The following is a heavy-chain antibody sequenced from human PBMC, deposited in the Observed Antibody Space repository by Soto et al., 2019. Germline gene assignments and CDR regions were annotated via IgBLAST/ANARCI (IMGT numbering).Heavy chain of an antibody. D-gene: IGHD3-10*01. J-gene: IGHJ5*02. CDR3: AKDGRRGHFWYGGLDNWFDP. CDR2: ISYDGSNK. V-gene: IGHV3-30*18. Sequence: QVQLVESGGGVVQPGRSLRLSCAASGFTFSSYGMHWVRQAPGKGLEWVAVISYDGSNKYYADSVKGRFTISRDNSKNTLYLRMNSLRAEDTAVYYCAKDGRRGHFWYGGLDNWFDPWGQGTLVTVSS. CDR1: GFTFSSYG.